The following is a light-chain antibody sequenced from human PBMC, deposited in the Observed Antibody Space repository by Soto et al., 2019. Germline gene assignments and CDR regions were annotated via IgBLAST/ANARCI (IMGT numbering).Light chain of an antibody. J-gene: IGKJ1*01. CDR2: AAS. CDR1: QSINSW. Sequence: DIQMTQSPSTLSASVGDRVTVTCRSSQSINSWLAWYQQKPGKAPKLLLYAASTLQSGVPSRFSGSGSGTEFTLTISSLQPEDFATYYCQQLNSYRTFGQGTKVDI. V-gene: IGKV1-9*01. CDR3: QQLNSYRT.